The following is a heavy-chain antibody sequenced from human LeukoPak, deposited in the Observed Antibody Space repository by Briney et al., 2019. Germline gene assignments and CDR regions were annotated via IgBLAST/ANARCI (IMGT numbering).Heavy chain of an antibody. J-gene: IGHJ4*02. V-gene: IGHV5-51*01. CDR1: GYCFTRYL. Sequence: GESLKISCKGSGYCFTRYLITWVRQMPGKGLEWMGISYPGDSDTRYSPSFQGQVTISADKSISTAYLQWSSLKASDTAMYYCARHGDYGDYYVDYWGQGTLVTVSS. D-gene: IGHD4-17*01. CDR2: SYPGDSDT. CDR3: ARHGDYGDYYVDY.